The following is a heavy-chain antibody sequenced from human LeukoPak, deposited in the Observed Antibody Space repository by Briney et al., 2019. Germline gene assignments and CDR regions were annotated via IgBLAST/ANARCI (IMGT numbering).Heavy chain of an antibody. Sequence: ASVKVSCKASGYTFTGYYMRWVRQAPGQGLEWMGWINPNSGGTNYAQKFQGRVTMTRDTSISTAYMELSRLRSDDTAVYYCARALIAVAVDFDYWGQGTLVTVSS. CDR1: GYTFTGYY. D-gene: IGHD6-19*01. V-gene: IGHV1-2*02. CDR3: ARALIAVAVDFDY. CDR2: INPNSGGT. J-gene: IGHJ4*02.